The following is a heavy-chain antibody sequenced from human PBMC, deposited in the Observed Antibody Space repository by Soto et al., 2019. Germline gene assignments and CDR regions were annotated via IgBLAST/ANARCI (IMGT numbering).Heavy chain of an antibody. D-gene: IGHD6-19*01. J-gene: IGHJ6*02. Sequence: SETLSLTCTVSGGSVSSGSYYWSWIRQPPGKGLEWIGYIYYSGSTNYNPSLKSRVTISVDTSKNQFSLKLSFVTAADTAVYYCARSSGWLRYYGMDVWGQGTTVTVSS. V-gene: IGHV4-61*01. CDR1: GGSVSSGSYY. CDR3: ARSSGWLRYYGMDV. CDR2: IYYSGST.